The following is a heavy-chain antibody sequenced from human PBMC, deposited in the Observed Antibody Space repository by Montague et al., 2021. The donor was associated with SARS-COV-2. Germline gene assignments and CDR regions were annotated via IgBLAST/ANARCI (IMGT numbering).Heavy chain of an antibody. CDR1: GDSISSTDHY. V-gene: IGHV4-31*03. CDR2: ISYSGRT. D-gene: IGHD6-13*01. Sequence: TLSLICTVSGDSISSTDHYWAWMRQHPGKGLEWIGYISYSGRTSYNVSLKSRLTISADTSDNQFSLKLTSMTAADTAVYYCARMYVPAHGTSAASYSDYWGRGTLVTVSS. J-gene: IGHJ4*02. CDR3: ARMYVPAHGTSAASYSDY.